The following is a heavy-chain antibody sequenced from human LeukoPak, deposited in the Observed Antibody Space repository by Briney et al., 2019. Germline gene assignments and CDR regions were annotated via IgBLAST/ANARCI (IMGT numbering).Heavy chain of an antibody. D-gene: IGHD6-13*01. V-gene: IGHV3-53*01. CDR3: ASASGREAASYLLGLFDY. CDR2: IYSDGRT. Sequence: GGSLRLSCAASGLSVSNKYMSWVRQAPGKGLEWASFIYSDGRTYYTDSVKGRFTISRDNSKNTLYLQMNSLRTEDTAMYYCASASGREAASYLLGLFDYWGQGTLVTVSS. CDR1: GLSVSNKY. J-gene: IGHJ4*02.